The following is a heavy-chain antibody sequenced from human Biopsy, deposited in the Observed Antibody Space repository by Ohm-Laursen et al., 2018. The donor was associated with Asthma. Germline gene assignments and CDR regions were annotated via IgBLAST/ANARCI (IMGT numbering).Heavy chain of an antibody. CDR1: GYTFIGCH. Sequence: SVKVSCKPSGYTFIGCHIHWMRQAPGQGLEWKGRINPNSGGTNYAQKFQGRVTMTRDTSISTAYMEVSRLRSDDTAVYYCARGQKSAGDRWFDPWGQGTLVTVSS. J-gene: IGHJ5*02. D-gene: IGHD6-13*01. V-gene: IGHV1-2*06. CDR2: INPNSGGT. CDR3: ARGQKSAGDRWFDP.